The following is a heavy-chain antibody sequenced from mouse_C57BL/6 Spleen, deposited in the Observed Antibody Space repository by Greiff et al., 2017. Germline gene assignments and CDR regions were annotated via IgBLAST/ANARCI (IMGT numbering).Heavy chain of an antibody. CDR3: ARGSQIYYDHDGYAMDY. CDR1: GFTFSDYY. D-gene: IGHD2-4*01. Sequence: EVKLVESEGGLVQPGSSMKLSCTASGFTFSDYYMAWVRQVPEKGLEWVANINYDGSSTYYLDSLKSRFIISRDNAKNILYLQMSSLKSEDTATYYCARGSQIYYDHDGYAMDYWGQGTSVTVSS. CDR2: INYDGSST. J-gene: IGHJ4*01. V-gene: IGHV5-16*01.